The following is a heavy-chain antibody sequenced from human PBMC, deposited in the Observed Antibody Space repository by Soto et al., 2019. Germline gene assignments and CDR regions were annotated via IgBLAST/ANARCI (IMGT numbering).Heavy chain of an antibody. CDR2: ISAYNGNT. CDR1: GYTFTSYG. D-gene: IGHD3-3*01. J-gene: IGHJ5*02. V-gene: IGHV1-18*01. Sequence: ASVKVSCKASGYTFTSYGISWVRQAPGQGLEWMGWISAYNGNTNYAQKLQGRVTMTTDTSTSTAYMELRSLRSDDTAVYYCARDNKENVLRFLEWLPLLFHPWGQGTLVTVSS. CDR3: ARDNKENVLRFLEWLPLLFHP.